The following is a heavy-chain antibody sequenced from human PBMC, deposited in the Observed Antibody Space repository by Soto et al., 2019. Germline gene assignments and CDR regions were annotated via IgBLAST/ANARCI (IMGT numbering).Heavy chain of an antibody. CDR3: ARTPSNVWDYFDY. CDR2: IYYSGST. J-gene: IGHJ4*02. D-gene: IGHD1-26*01. CDR1: GGSIRSVGYY. Sequence: TLSPTWTVSGGSIRSVGYYWSWLLQHPGKGLEWLGYIYYSGSTYYNPSLKSRVTISVDTSKNQFSLKLSSVTAADTAVYYCARTPSNVWDYFDYWGQGNLVTASS. V-gene: IGHV4-31*02.